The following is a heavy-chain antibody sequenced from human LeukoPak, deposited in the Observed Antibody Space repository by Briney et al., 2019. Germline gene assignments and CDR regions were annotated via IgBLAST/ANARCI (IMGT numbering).Heavy chain of an antibody. CDR2: IYYSGRT. D-gene: IGHD2-21*02. CDR3: AREGSECGGDCYEGDAFDI. CDR1: GGSISSYY. J-gene: IGHJ3*02. Sequence: SETLSLTCTVSGGSISSYYWSWIRQPPGKGLEWSGYIYYSGRTYYNPSLKSRVTISVDTSKNQFSLKLSSVTAADTAVYYCAREGSECGGDCYEGDAFDIWGQGTMVTVSS. V-gene: IGHV4-59*12.